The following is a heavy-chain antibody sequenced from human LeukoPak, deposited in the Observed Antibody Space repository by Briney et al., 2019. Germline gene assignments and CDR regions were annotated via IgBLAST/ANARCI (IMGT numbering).Heavy chain of an antibody. V-gene: IGHV1-46*01. D-gene: IGHD6-13*01. CDR2: INPSGGST. CDR1: GYTFTIYY. Sequence: GASVKVSSKASGYTFTIYYMHWVRQAPGQGLEWMGIINPSGGSTSYAQKFQGRVTMTRDTSTSTVYLELSSLRSEDTAVFYCAVPLATAYLDYWGQGTLVTVSS. CDR3: AVPLATAYLDY. J-gene: IGHJ4*02.